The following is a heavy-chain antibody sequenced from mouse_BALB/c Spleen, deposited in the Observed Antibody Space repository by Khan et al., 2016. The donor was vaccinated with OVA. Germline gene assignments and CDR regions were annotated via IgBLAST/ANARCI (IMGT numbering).Heavy chain of an antibody. CDR2: IWSGGGT. V-gene: IGHV2-2*02. CDR1: GFSLTSYG. Sequence: VQLQESGPGLVQPSQSLSITCTVSGFSLTSYGVHCVRQSPGKGLEWLGVIWSGGGTDYNAAFISRLSIRKDHSKSQVFFKMNSLQANDTAIYYWARNGGYAMDFWGQGTSVTVSS. CDR3: ARNGGYAMDF. J-gene: IGHJ4*01.